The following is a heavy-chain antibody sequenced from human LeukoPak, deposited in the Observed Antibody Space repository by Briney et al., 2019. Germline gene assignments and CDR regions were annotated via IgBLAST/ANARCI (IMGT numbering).Heavy chain of an antibody. Sequence: PSETLSHTCTVSGGSISSYYWSWIRQPPGKGLEWIGYIYYSGSTNYNPSLKSRVTISVDTSKNQFSLKLSSVTAADTAVYYCARATNPDYGDYVFDYWGQGTLVTVSS. CDR2: IYYSGST. V-gene: IGHV4-59*01. CDR3: ARATNPDYGDYVFDY. CDR1: GGSISSYY. D-gene: IGHD4-17*01. J-gene: IGHJ4*02.